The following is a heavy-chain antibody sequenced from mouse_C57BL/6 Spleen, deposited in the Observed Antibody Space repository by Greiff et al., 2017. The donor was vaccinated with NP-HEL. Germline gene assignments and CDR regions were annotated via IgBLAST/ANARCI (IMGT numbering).Heavy chain of an antibody. Sequence: EVQLQESGPGLVKPSQSLSLTCSVTGYSITSGYYWNWIRQFPGNKLEWMGYISYDGSNNYNPSLKNRISITRDTSRNQFFLKLNSVTTEDTATYYCARGGLGLYFDYWGQGTTLTVSS. V-gene: IGHV3-6*01. J-gene: IGHJ2*01. CDR3: ARGGLGLYFDY. CDR2: ISYDGSN. CDR1: GYSITSGYY. D-gene: IGHD4-1*01.